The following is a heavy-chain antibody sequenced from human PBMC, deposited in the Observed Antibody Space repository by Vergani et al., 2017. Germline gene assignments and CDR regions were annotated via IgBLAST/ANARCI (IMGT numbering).Heavy chain of an antibody. D-gene: IGHD3-10*01. CDR2: IYHSGST. Sequence: QLQLQESGSGLVTPSQTLPLTCAVSGGSTRSGGYSWSWIRQPPGKGLEWIGYIYHSGSTYYNPSLKSRVTISVDRSKNQFSLKLSSVTAADTAVYYCARXPPHYYGSGPPFDYWGQGTLVTVSS. J-gene: IGHJ4*02. CDR3: ARXPPHYYGSGPPFDY. CDR1: GGSTRSGGYS. V-gene: IGHV4-30-2*01.